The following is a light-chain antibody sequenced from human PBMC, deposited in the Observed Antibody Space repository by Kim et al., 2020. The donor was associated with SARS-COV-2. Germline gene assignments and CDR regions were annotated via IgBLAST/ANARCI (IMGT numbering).Light chain of an antibody. Sequence: EFVLTQSPGTLSLSPGGTATLSCRASETGGNKFLAWYQQRPGQAPRLIMHGASNRATGIPYRFTGSASGTDFTLTIHRLEPEDFAMYYCHHYASSPVTFGQGTRLEIK. CDR3: HHYASSPVT. CDR1: ETGGNKF. CDR2: GAS. J-gene: IGKJ5*01. V-gene: IGKV3-20*01.